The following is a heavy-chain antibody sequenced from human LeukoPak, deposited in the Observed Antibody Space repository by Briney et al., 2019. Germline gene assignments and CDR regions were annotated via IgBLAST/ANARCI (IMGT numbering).Heavy chain of an antibody. Sequence: GGSLRLSCTASGFTFGDYAMSWVRQAPGKGLEWVGFIRSKAYGGTTEYAASVKGRFTISRDDSKSIAYLQMNSLKTEDTAVYYCTSLISGWYTFDYWGQGTLITVSS. CDR2: IRSKAYGGTT. V-gene: IGHV3-49*04. J-gene: IGHJ4*02. D-gene: IGHD6-19*01. CDR1: GFTFGDYA. CDR3: TSLISGWYTFDY.